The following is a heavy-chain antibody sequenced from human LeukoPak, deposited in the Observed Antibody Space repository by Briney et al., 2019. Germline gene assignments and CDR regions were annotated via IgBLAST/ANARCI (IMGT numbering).Heavy chain of an antibody. V-gene: IGHV3-48*03. CDR2: IATCGSAI. Sequence: GASLRLSCAASGFTISSYEMSWGRQPPGEGLEGGSYIATCGSAIYYSDSVKGRFTISRDSAKNSMYLQMNSLRDEDMAVYYCVRGGYCSSTICYWYNAFDMWGQGTMVTVSS. J-gene: IGHJ3*02. CDR1: GFTISSYE. D-gene: IGHD2-2*01. CDR3: VRGGYCSSTICYWYNAFDM.